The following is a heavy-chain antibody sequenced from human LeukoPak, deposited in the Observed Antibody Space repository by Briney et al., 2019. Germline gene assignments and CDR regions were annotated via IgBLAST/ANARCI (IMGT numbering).Heavy chain of an antibody. CDR2: ISSSSSYI. Sequence: GGSLRLSYAASGFTFSSYSMNWVRQAPGKGLEWVSSISSSSSYIYYADSVKGRFTISRDNAKNSLYLQMNSLRAEDTAVYYCARDIVVVVAATPNYYGMDVWGQGTTVTVSS. CDR1: GFTFSSYS. D-gene: IGHD2-15*01. CDR3: ARDIVVVVAATPNYYGMDV. V-gene: IGHV3-21*01. J-gene: IGHJ6*02.